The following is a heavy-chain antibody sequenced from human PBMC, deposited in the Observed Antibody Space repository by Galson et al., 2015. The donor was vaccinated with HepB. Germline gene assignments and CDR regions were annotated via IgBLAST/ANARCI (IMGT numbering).Heavy chain of an antibody. CDR1: GYTFSSYA. CDR2: ISGSGGST. V-gene: IGHV3-23*01. Sequence: SLRLSCAASGYTFSSYAMSWVRQAPGKGLEWVSAISGSGGSTYYADSVKGRFTISRDNSKNTLYLQMNSLRAEDTAVYYCAKDIVVVPAAKSYWGQGTLVTVSS. J-gene: IGHJ4*02. CDR3: AKDIVVVPAAKSY. D-gene: IGHD2-2*01.